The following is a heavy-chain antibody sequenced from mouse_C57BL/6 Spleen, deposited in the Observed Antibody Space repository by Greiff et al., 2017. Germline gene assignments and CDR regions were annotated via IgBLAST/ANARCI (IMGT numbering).Heavy chain of an antibody. V-gene: IGHV1-55*01. CDR2: IYPGSGST. CDR3: ARNKGPSYYSNYGIAY. Sequence: QVQLQQPGAELVKPGASVKMSCKASGYTFTSYWITWVKQRPGQGLEWIGDIYPGSGSTNYNEKFKSKATLTVDTSSSTAYMQLSSLTSEDSAVYYCARNKGPSYYSNYGIAYWGQGTLVTVSA. D-gene: IGHD2-5*01. J-gene: IGHJ3*01. CDR1: GYTFTSYW.